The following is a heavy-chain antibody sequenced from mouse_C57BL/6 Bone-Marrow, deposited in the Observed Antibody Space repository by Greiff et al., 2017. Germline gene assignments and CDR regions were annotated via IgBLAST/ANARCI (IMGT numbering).Heavy chain of an antibody. D-gene: IGHD1-1*01. CDR3: AREGIWYYGSLDY. CDR1: GYTFTSYW. V-gene: IGHV1-55*01. CDR2: IYPGSGST. J-gene: IGHJ2*01. Sequence: QVQLQQPGAELVKPGASVKMSCKASGYTFTSYWITWVKQRPGQGLEWIGDIYPGSGSTNYNEKFKSKATLTVDTSSSTAYMQLSSLTSEDAAVYYCAREGIWYYGSLDYWGQGTTLTVSS.